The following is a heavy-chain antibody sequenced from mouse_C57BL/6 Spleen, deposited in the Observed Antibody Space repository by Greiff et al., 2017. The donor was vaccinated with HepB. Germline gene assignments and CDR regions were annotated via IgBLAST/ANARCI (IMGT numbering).Heavy chain of an antibody. CDR3: SRWGLRQPGGY. CDR1: GYTFTGYW. J-gene: IGHJ2*01. CDR2: ILPGSGST. D-gene: IGHD1-2*01. Sequence: QVQLQQSGAELMKPGASVKLSCKATGYTFTGYWIEWVKQRPGHGLEWIGEILPGSGSTNYNEKFKGKATFTEDTSSNTADMQLRSLTTEDSAIYYCSRWGLRQPGGYWGQGTTLTVSS. V-gene: IGHV1-9*01.